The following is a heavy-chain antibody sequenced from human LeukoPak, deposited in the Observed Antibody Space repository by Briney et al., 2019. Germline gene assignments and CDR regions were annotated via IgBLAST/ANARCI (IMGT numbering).Heavy chain of an antibody. V-gene: IGHV5-51*01. Sequence: PGESLKISCQGSGYRLSSYWIGWVRQLPGKGLKGMGIFYPGDSDTRYSPSFQGQVTISADKSISTAYLQWSRLKASDTAIYYCARSGEGNGWYAGWFDPWGQGTLVTVSS. D-gene: IGHD6-19*01. J-gene: IGHJ5*02. CDR2: FYPGDSDT. CDR1: GYRLSSYW. CDR3: ARSGEGNGWYAGWFDP.